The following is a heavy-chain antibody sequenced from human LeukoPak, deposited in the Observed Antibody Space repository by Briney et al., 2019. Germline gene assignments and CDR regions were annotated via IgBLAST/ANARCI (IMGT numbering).Heavy chain of an antibody. D-gene: IGHD6-13*01. V-gene: IGHV1-8*02. CDR3: ATIAAADWGYFDY. J-gene: IGHJ4*02. CDR1: GYTFTSYD. CDR2: MNPNSGNT. Sequence: ASVKVSCKASGYTFTSYDINWVRQATGQGLEWMGWMNPNSGNTGYAQKLQGRVTMTTDTSTSTAYMELRSLRSDDTAVYYCATIAAADWGYFDYWGQGTLVTVSS.